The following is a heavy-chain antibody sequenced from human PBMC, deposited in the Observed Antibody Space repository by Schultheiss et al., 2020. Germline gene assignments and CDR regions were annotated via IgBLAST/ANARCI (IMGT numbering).Heavy chain of an antibody. V-gene: IGHV4-31*03. D-gene: IGHD3-10*01. CDR2: IYYSGST. CDR1: GGSISSGGYY. J-gene: IGHJ5*02. Sequence: SETLSLTCTVSGGSISSGGYYWSWIRQHPGKGLEWIGYIYYSGSTYYNPSLKSRVTISVDRSKNQFSLKLSSVTAADTAVYYCARGEVRGAGWFDPWGQGTLVTVSS. CDR3: ARGEVRGAGWFDP.